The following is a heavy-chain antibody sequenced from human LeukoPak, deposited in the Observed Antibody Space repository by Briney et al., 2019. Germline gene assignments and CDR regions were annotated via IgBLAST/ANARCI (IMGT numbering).Heavy chain of an antibody. CDR1: GDSISSTRYY. Sequence: SETLSLTCAVSGDSISSTRYYWVWLRQPPGKGLEWIGSIYCIGNTYYNPSLKSRVTISVDTSKNQFSLKLSSVTAADTAVYYCARSLTGYYIETVDYWGQGTLVTVSS. V-gene: IGHV4-39*01. CDR2: IYCIGNT. D-gene: IGHD3-9*01. CDR3: ARSLTGYYIETVDY. J-gene: IGHJ4*02.